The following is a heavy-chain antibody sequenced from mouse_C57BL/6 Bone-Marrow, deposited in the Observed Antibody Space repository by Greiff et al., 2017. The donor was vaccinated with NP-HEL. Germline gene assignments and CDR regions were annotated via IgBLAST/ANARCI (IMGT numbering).Heavy chain of an antibody. CDR1: GCTFTSYW. J-gene: IGHJ4*01. V-gene: IGHV1-55*01. CDR3: AREYYGNYYAMDY. D-gene: IGHD2-1*01. CDR2: IYPGSGST. Sequence: QVQLQQPGAELVKPGASVKMSCKASGCTFTSYWITWVKQRPGQGLEWIGDIYPGSGSTNYNEKFKSKATLTVDTSSSTAYMQLSSLTSEDSAVYYCAREYYGNYYAMDYWGQGTSVTVSS.